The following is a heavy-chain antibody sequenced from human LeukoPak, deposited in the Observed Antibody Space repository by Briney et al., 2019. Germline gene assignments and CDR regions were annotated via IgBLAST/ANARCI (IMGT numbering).Heavy chain of an antibody. CDR1: GGSISHYY. Sequence: SETLSLACTISGGSISHYYWSWIRQPPGKGLEWIGYIYYSGSTNYNPSLKSRVTISVDTSKNQFSLKLSSVTAADTAVYYCARVVRNWFDPWGQGTLVTVSS. D-gene: IGHD2-15*01. CDR2: IYYSGST. CDR3: ARVVRNWFDP. V-gene: IGHV4-59*13. J-gene: IGHJ5*02.